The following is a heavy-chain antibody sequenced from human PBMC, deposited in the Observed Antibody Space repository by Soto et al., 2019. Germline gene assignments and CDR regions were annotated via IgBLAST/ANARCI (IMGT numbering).Heavy chain of an antibody. CDR1: GGSISSTHS. CDR3: ARAVALPGLFYFDF. CDR2: IYHSGST. Sequence: QVQLQESGPSLVSPSETLSLTCAVSGGSISSTHSWSCVRQPPGKGLEWIEEIYHSGSTNYNPSLQSRATISVDKSNNQFSLKLNSVTAADTAVYFCARAVALPGLFYFDFWGQGTLVTVSS. D-gene: IGHD2-21*01. J-gene: IGHJ4*02. V-gene: IGHV4-4*02.